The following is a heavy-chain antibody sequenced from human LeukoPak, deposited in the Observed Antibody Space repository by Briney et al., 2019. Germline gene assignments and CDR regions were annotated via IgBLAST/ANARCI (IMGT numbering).Heavy chain of an antibody. V-gene: IGHV3-23*01. Sequence: GGSLRLSCAASGFTFSSYAMSWVRQAPGKGPEWVSAISGSGGSTYYADSVKGRFTISRDNSKNTLYLQMNSLRAEDTAVYYCAKDQQWLGDAFVIWGQGTMVTVSS. CDR2: ISGSGGST. D-gene: IGHD6-19*01. CDR1: GFTFSSYA. CDR3: AKDQQWLGDAFVI. J-gene: IGHJ3*02.